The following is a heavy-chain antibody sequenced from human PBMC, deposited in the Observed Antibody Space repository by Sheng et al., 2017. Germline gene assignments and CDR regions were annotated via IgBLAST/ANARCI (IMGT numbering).Heavy chain of an antibody. Sequence: QVQLVQSGAEVKKPGSSVKVSCKASGGTFNNYAISWVRQAPGQGLEWMGGIIPILGMPNYAQKFQGRVTITADKSTSTAYMELSSLKSEDTAVYYCALPKGSWAFDIWGLGTMVTVSS. D-gene: IGHD1-26*01. CDR3: ALPKGSWAFDI. J-gene: IGHJ3*02. CDR1: GGTFNNYA. V-gene: IGHV1-69*04. CDR2: IIPILGMP.